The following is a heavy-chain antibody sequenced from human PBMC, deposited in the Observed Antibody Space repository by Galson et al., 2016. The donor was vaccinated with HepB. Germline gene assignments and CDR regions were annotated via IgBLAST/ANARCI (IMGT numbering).Heavy chain of an antibody. CDR3: TRGRGIAL. Sequence: SETLSLTCAASGGSLSGYYWSWIRQPPGKGLEWIGEISNSGSTNHNPSLKSRVTISPDTSRNQFSLILTSVTAADTAVYYCTRGRGIALWGQGALVTVSS. CDR2: ISNSGST. CDR1: GGSLSGYY. J-gene: IGHJ4*02. V-gene: IGHV4-34*01.